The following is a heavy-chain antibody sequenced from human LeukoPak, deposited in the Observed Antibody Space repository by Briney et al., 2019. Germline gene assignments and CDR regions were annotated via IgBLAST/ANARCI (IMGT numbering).Heavy chain of an antibody. CDR1: GYTFTGYY. J-gene: IGHJ4*02. V-gene: IGHV1-2*02. Sequence: GASVKVSCKASGYTFTGYYMHWVRQAPGQGLEWMGWINPNSGGTNYAQKFQGRVTMTRDTSISTAYMELSRLRSDDTAVYYCARGPPRSLNCSSTSCHPRFLEWLLDGPRIDYWGQGTLVTVSS. CDR2: INPNSGGT. CDR3: ARGPPRSLNCSSTSCHPRFLEWLLDGPRIDY. D-gene: IGHD2-2*01.